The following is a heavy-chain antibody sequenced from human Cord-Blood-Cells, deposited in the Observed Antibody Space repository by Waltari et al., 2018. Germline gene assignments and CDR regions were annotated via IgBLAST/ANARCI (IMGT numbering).Heavy chain of an antibody. D-gene: IGHD3-16*01. CDR2: IYYSGST. CDR3: ARVAIGRGSSAFDI. Sequence: QVQLQESGPGLVKPSPTLSLTCTVSGGPTRRGDYHRNWLRQPPGKGLEWIGYIYYSGSTYYNPSLKSRVTISVDTSKNQFSLKLSSVTAADTAVYYCARVAIGRGSSAFDIWGQGTMVTVSS. J-gene: IGHJ3*02. V-gene: IGHV4-30-4*08. CDR1: GGPTRRGDYH.